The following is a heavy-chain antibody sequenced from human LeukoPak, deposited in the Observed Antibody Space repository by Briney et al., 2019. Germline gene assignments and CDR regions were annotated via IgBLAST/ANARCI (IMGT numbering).Heavy chain of an antibody. D-gene: IGHD1-26*01. CDR3: ARFSVGGTYYPNY. Sequence: GESLKISCKGSGYSFTSSWIGWVRQMPGKGLEWMGIIYPGDSDTRYSPSFQGQVTISADKSIITAHLQWSSMKASDTAMYYCARFSVGGTYYPNYGGQGTLVTVSS. CDR1: GYSFTSSW. CDR2: IYPGDSDT. J-gene: IGHJ4*02. V-gene: IGHV5-51*01.